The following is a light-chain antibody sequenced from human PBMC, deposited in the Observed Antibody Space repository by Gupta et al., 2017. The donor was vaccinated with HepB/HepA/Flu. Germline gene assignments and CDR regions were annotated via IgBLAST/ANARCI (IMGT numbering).Light chain of an antibody. CDR1: ESIGDW. V-gene: IGKV1-5*03. Sequence: DIQMTQSPSTLSASVGDRVTITCRASESIGDWLAWYQQKPGMAPTLLIYKASRLGSGVPSRFSGSGSGTEITLTISSLQPDDFATYYCQQDNSYPLTFGRGTKVEIK. J-gene: IGKJ4*01. CDR3: QQDNSYPLT. CDR2: KAS.